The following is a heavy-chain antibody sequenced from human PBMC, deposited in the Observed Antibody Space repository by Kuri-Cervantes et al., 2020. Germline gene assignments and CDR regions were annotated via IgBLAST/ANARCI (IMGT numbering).Heavy chain of an antibody. Sequence: ASVKVSCKASGYTFTGYYMHWVRQAPGQGLEWMGWMNPNSGNTGYAQKFQGRVTMTRNTSISTAYMELSSLRSEDTAVYYCARWQGYFDYWGQGTLVTVSS. CDR1: GYTFTGYY. V-gene: IGHV1-8*02. CDR2: MNPNSGNT. CDR3: ARWQGYFDY. J-gene: IGHJ4*02.